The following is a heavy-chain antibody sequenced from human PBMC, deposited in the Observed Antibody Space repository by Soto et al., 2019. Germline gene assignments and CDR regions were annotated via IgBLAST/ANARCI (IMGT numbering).Heavy chain of an antibody. Sequence: GESLKISCKGSGYSFTSYWISWVRQMLGKGLEWMGRIDPSESYTHDSPSFQGHVTISADKSISTAYLQWSSLKASATAMYYCARHNGNAPGAMDVWSQGTTVTVS. CDR1: GYSFTSYW. CDR2: IDPSESYT. D-gene: IGHD2-8*01. CDR3: ARHNGNAPGAMDV. V-gene: IGHV5-10-1*01. J-gene: IGHJ6*02.